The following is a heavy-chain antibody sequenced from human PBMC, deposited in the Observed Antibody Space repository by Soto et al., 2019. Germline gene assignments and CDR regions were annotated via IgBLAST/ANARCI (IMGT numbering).Heavy chain of an antibody. CDR3: AKDTGYSSSWYLLKDAFDI. CDR1: GFTFSSYA. Sequence: GGSLRLSCAASGFTFSSYAMSWVRQAPGKGLEWVSAISGSGGSTYYADSVKGRFTISRDNSKNTLYLQMNSLRAEDTAVYYCAKDTGYSSSWYLLKDAFDIWGQGTMVTVSS. J-gene: IGHJ3*02. V-gene: IGHV3-23*01. CDR2: ISGSGGST. D-gene: IGHD6-13*01.